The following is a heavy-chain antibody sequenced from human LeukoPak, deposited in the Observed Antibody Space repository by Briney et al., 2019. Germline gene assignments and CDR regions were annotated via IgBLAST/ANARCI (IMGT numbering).Heavy chain of an antibody. Sequence: ASVKVSCKASGYTFTNYGISWVRQAPGQGLQWMGWISAKNGNTKYAEKFQGRGTMTTDTSTSTAYMELRSLRSDDTAVYYCARDRQDYYDSSGYFDNWGQGTLVTVSS. CDR3: ARDRQDYYDSSGYFDN. D-gene: IGHD3-22*01. V-gene: IGHV1-18*01. J-gene: IGHJ4*02. CDR2: ISAKNGNT. CDR1: GYTFTNYG.